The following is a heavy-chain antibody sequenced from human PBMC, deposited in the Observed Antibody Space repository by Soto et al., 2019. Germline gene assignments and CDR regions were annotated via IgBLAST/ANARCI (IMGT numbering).Heavy chain of an antibody. CDR2: IYHSGST. V-gene: IGHV4-4*02. Sequence: QVQLQESGPGLVKPSGTLSLTCAVSGGSISSSNWWSWVRQPPGKGLEWIGEIYHSGSTNYNPSLKSRVTTSVNKSKNQFSRKLSSVTAADTAVYYCASVRGGYYSAMDVWGQGTTVTVSS. CDR1: GGSISSSNW. D-gene: IGHD3-10*02. J-gene: IGHJ6*02. CDR3: ASVRGGYYSAMDV.